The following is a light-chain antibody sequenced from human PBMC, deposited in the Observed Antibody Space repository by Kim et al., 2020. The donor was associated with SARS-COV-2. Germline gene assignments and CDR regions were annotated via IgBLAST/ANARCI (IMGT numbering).Light chain of an antibody. CDR1: QSISSH. CDR3: QQSCITPFT. J-gene: IGKJ3*01. V-gene: IGKV1-39*01. Sequence: DIQMTQSPSSLSASVGDRVTITCRTSQSISSHLNWYHQKPGRASKLLIYAASTLQGGVPSRFSGSGSETDFTLTISSLQPEDFETYFCQQSCITPFTFGPGTKVDIK. CDR2: AAS.